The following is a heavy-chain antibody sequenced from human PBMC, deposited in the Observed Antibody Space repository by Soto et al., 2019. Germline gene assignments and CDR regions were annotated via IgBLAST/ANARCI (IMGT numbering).Heavy chain of an antibody. CDR1: GFTFSSYA. D-gene: IGHD4-4*01. Sequence: QVQLVESGGGVVQPGRSLRLSCAASGFTFSSYAMHWVRQAPGKGLEWVAVISYDGSNKYYADSVKGRFTISRDNSKNTLYLQMNSLRAEDTAVYYCARDRGRATVTLYYYYGMDVW. J-gene: IGHJ6*01. V-gene: IGHV3-30-3*01. CDR2: ISYDGSNK. CDR3: ARDRGRATVTLYYYYGMDV.